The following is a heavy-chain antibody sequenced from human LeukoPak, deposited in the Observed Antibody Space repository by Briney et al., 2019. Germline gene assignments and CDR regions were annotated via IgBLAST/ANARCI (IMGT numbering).Heavy chain of an antibody. J-gene: IGHJ4*02. D-gene: IGHD2-15*01. Sequence: GASVKVSCKASGYTFTGYYMHWVRQAPGQGLEWMGIINPSGGSTTYAQKFQGRVTMTRDTSTSTVYMELSSLRSDDTALYFCAREAGIGTWTGYCSGDNCRTRFDYWGQGTPVTVSS. V-gene: IGHV1-46*01. CDR2: INPSGGST. CDR1: GYTFTGYY. CDR3: AREAGIGTWTGYCSGDNCRTRFDY.